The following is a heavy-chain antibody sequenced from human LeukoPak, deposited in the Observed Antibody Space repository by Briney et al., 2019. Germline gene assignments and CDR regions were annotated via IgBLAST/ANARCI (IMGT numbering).Heavy chain of an antibody. J-gene: IGHJ4*02. V-gene: IGHV2-5*02. CDR3: AHSRRRVSCHGGSCYHFDH. CDR1: GFSLTTSGVG. D-gene: IGHD2-15*01. Sequence: SGPTLVKPTETLTLTCTFSGFSLTTSGVGVGWFRQPPGKALEWLTIIYWDDDQRYSPSLKTRLTITKDTSKDQVVLTMTNMDPVDTATYYCAHSRRRVSCHGGSCYHFDHWGQGTLVTVSS. CDR2: IYWDDDQ.